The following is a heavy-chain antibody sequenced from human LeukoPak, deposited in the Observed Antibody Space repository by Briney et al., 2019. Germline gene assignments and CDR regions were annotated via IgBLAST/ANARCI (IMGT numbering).Heavy chain of an antibody. V-gene: IGHV1-18*04. J-gene: IGHJ6*02. CDR1: GYTFTGYY. CDR2: ISAYNGNT. CDR3: ARGPCSSTSCYTLWYYYYGMDV. D-gene: IGHD2-2*02. Sequence: ASVKVSCKASGYTFTGYYMHWVRQAPGQGLEWMGWISAYNGNTNYAQKLQGRVTMTTDTSTSTAYMELRSLRSDDTAVYYCARGPCSSTSCYTLWYYYYGMDVWGQGTTVTVSS.